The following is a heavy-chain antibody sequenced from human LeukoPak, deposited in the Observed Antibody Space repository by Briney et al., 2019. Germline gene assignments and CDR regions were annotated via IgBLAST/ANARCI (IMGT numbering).Heavy chain of an antibody. D-gene: IGHD3-10*01. CDR2: IKSKTDGGTT. J-gene: IGHJ3*02. V-gene: IGHV3-15*01. CDR1: GFTFSNAW. CDR3: TTDMEVLLWFGPDAFDI. Sequence: GGSLRLSCAASGFTFSNAWMSWVRQAPGKGREWGGRIKSKTDGGTTDYAAPVKGRFTISRDDSKNTLYLQMNSLKTEDTAVYYCTTDMEVLLWFGPDAFDIWGQGTMVTVSS.